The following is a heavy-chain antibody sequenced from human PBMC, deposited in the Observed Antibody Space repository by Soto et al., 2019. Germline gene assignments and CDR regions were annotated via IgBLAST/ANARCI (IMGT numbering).Heavy chain of an antibody. CDR1: GYTFTSYG. CDR2: ISAYNGNT. V-gene: IGHV1-18*04. D-gene: IGHD3-22*01. J-gene: IGHJ6*02. Sequence: QVQLVQSGAEVKKPGASVKVSCKASGYTFTSYGISWVRQAPGQGLEWMGWISAYNGNTNYAQKLQGRVTMTTDTSTRTAYMELRSLRSDDTAVYYCAREGAYYYDSSGYYYYGMDVWGQGTTVTVSS. CDR3: AREGAYYYDSSGYYYYGMDV.